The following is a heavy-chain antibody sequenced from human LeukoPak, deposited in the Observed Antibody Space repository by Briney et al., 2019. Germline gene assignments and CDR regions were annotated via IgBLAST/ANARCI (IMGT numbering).Heavy chain of an antibody. J-gene: IGHJ4*02. CDR2: IYTSGST. D-gene: IGHD3-10*01. Sequence: PSETLSLTCTVSGSSMSSDYYWYWIRQPAGKGLEWIGHIYTSGSTNYNPSLKSRVTMSVDTSKNQFSLKLSSVTAADTAIYYCAKHLGSSYNRGLDYWGQGALVTVSS. CDR1: GSSMSSDYY. CDR3: AKHLGSSYNRGLDY. V-gene: IGHV4-61*09.